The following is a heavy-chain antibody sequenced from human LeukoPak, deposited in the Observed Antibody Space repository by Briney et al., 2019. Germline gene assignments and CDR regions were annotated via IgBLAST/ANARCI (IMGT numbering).Heavy chain of an antibody. J-gene: IGHJ3*02. CDR3: ARGKRRVVSGSAFDI. CDR1: GGSFSGYY. Sequence: SETLSLTCAVYGGSFSGYYWSWIRQPPGKGLEWIGEINHSGSTNYNPSLKSRVTISVDTSKNQFSLKLSSVTAADTAVYYCARGKRRVVSGSAFDIRGQGTMVTVSS. D-gene: IGHD2-15*01. CDR2: INHSGST. V-gene: IGHV4-34*01.